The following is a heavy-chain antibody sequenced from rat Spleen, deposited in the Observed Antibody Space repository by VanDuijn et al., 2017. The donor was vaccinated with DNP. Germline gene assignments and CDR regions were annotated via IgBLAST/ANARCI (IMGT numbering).Heavy chain of an antibody. CDR1: GFTFSNYY. CDR3: AKADYSSSFAY. V-gene: IGHV5-22*01. Sequence: EVQLVESGGGLVQPGRSLKLSCAASGFTFSNYYMAWVRQAPKKGLEWVASISYEGSSIHYGNSVKGRFTISRDNAENTVSLQMNSLRSEDAATYYCAKADYSSSFAYWGQGTLVTVSS. J-gene: IGHJ3*01. D-gene: IGHD1-2*01. CDR2: ISYEGSSI.